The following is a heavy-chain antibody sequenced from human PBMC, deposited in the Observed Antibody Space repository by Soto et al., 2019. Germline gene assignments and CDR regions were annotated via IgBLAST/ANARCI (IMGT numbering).Heavy chain of an antibody. V-gene: IGHV1-18*01. Sequence: ASVKVSFKASGYTFTSYGISWVRQAPGQGLEWMGWISAYNGNTNYAQKLQGRVTMTTDTSTSTAYMELRSLRSDDTAVYYCARGSYSSSSYYYYYYGMDVWGQGTTVTVSS. J-gene: IGHJ6*02. D-gene: IGHD6-6*01. CDR3: ARGSYSSSSYYYYYYGMDV. CDR2: ISAYNGNT. CDR1: GYTFTSYG.